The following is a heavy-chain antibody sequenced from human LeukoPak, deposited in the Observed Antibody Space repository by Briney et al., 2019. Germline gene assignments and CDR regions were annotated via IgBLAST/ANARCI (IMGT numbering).Heavy chain of an antibody. CDR1: GGSISSYY. CDR2: IYYSGST. Sequence: SETLSLTCTVSGGSISSYYWSWIRQPPGKGLEWIGYIYYSGSTNYNPSLKRRVNISVDTSKHQFSLKLSSVTAADTAVYYCARGGLESGGASYWGQGTLVTVSS. CDR3: ARGGLESGGASY. J-gene: IGHJ4*02. D-gene: IGHD2-15*01. V-gene: IGHV4-59*01.